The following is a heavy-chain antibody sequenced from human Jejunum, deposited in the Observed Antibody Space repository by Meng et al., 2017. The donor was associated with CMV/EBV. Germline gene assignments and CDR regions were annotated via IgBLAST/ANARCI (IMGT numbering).Heavy chain of an antibody. CDR2: INTDGSST. Sequence: WIRQHPGKGLMWVSRINTDGSSTTYADSVKGRFTVSRDNAKNTLYLQMNSLRAEDTAVYYCTRDAGRRDGYNYLGYFDSWGQGTPVTVSS. CDR3: TRDAGRRDGYNYLGYFDS. V-gene: IGHV3-74*01. D-gene: IGHD5-24*01. J-gene: IGHJ4*02.